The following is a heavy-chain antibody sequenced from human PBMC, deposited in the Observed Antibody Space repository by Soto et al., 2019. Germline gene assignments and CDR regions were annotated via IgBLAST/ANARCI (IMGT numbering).Heavy chain of an antibody. Sequence: QVQLVQSGAEVRKPGASVKVSCKTSGYTFTHYGISWVRQAPGQGLEWVGWISAYSGKTHYAQKVQGKVTMTTDTSTSTAYLEVRSLRPDVTAVYFSARDPYLGDHQYWGQGTLVTVSS. CDR2: ISAYSGKT. CDR3: ARDPYLGDHQY. J-gene: IGHJ4*02. D-gene: IGHD3-16*01. V-gene: IGHV1-18*01. CDR1: GYTFTHYG.